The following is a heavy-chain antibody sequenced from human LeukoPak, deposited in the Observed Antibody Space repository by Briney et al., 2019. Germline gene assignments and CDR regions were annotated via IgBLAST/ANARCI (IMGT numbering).Heavy chain of an antibody. CDR3: TRRDPTMVLDY. CDR2: ISSAGNNK. J-gene: IGHJ4*02. Sequence: GRSLRLSCAASGFTFSNYAMHWVRQAPGKGLEWVAVISSAGNNKYYADSVKGRFTISRDNSKNTLYLQMDSLRAEDTALFYCTRRDPTMVLDYWGQGTLVTVSS. V-gene: IGHV3-30-3*01. D-gene: IGHD3-10*01. CDR1: GFTFSNYA.